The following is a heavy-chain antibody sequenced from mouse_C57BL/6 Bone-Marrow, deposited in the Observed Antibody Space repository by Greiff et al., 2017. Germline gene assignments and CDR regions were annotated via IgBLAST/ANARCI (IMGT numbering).Heavy chain of an antibody. CDR1: GFSLTSYG. D-gene: IGHD1-1*01. CDR2: IWSDGST. Sequence: QVQLKESGPGLVAPSPSLSITCTVSGFSLTSYGVHWVRQPPGKGLEWLVVIWSDGSTTYNSALNSRLSISKDNSKSQVFLKMNSLQTDDTAMYYCARDGSSYWYFDVWGTGTTVTVSS. J-gene: IGHJ1*03. CDR3: ARDGSSYWYFDV. V-gene: IGHV2-6*03.